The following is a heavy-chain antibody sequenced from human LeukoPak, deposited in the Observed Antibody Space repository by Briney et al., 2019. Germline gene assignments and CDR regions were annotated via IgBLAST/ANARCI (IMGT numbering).Heavy chain of an antibody. J-gene: IGHJ3*01. Sequence: ASVKVSCKASGYSFTDYYMHWVRQAPGQGLEWMGWINPNSGGTNYAQKFQGRVTMTRDTSISTAYMELNRLTSDDTAVYYCALWEIVHYAFDFWGQGTMVTVSS. V-gene: IGHV1-2*02. CDR3: ALWEIVHYAFDF. CDR1: GYSFTDYY. CDR2: INPNSGGT. D-gene: IGHD5-12*01.